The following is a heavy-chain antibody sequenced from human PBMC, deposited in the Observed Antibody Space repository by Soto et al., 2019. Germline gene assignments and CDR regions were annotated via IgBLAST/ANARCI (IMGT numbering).Heavy chain of an antibody. D-gene: IGHD1-20*01. CDR2: IKPDGSEQ. CDR1: EFTFDKYY. CDR3: ARGNWNYYYGFDV. V-gene: IGHV3-7*01. J-gene: IGHJ6*02. Sequence: GGSLRLSCATSEFTFDKYYMTWVRQAPGKGPEWVANIKPDGSEQYYVDSVKGRFTISRDNANNSLYLQMNSLRAEDTAVYFCARGNWNYYYGFDVWGQGTTVTVSS.